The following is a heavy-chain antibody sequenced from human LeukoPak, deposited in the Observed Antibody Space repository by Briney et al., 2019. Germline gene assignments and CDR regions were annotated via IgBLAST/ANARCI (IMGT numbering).Heavy chain of an antibody. J-gene: IGHJ4*02. CDR2: IWYDGSNK. Sequence: GGSPRLSCAASGFTFSSYGMHWVRQAPGKGLEWVAVIWYDGSNKYYADSVKGRFTISRDNSKNTLYLQMNSLRAEDTAVYYCARERRGIVGATFDYWGQGTLVTVSS. CDR3: ARERRGIVGATFDY. CDR1: GFTFSSYG. D-gene: IGHD1-26*01. V-gene: IGHV3-33*01.